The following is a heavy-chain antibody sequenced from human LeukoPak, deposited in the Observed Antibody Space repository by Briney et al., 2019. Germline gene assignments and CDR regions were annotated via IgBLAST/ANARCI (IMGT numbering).Heavy chain of an antibody. CDR2: IIPIFGTA. Sequence: SVKVSCKASGYTFTSYGISWVRQAPGQGLEWMGGIIPIFGTANYAQKFQGRVTITADESTSTAYMELSSLRSEDTAVYYCARGLVRGDSDAFDIWGQGTMVTVSS. CDR1: GYTFTSYG. J-gene: IGHJ3*02. D-gene: IGHD3-10*01. CDR3: ARGLVRGDSDAFDI. V-gene: IGHV1-69*13.